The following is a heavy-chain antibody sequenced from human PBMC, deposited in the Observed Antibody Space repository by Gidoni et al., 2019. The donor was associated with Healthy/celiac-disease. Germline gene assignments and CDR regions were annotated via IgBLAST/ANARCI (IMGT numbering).Heavy chain of an antibody. V-gene: IGHV4-34*01. CDR2: INHSGST. CDR3: ARGREYYGSGRNPLDY. Sequence: QVQLQQWGAGLLKPSETLSLTCAVYGGSFSGYYWSWIRQPPGKGLEWIGEINHSGSTNYNPSFKSRVTISVDTSKNQFSLKLSSVTAADTAVYYCARGREYYGSGRNPLDYWGQGTLVTVSS. D-gene: IGHD3-10*01. CDR1: GGSFSGYY. J-gene: IGHJ4*02.